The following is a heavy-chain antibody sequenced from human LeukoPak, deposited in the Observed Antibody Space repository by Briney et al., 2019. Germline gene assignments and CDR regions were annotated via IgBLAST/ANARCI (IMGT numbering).Heavy chain of an antibody. CDR3: ARDGGYCSGGSCYRYFDY. Sequence: PGGSLRLSCAASGFTFDDYGMSWVREAPAKGLEWVSGINWNGGSTGYAESVKGRFTISRDNAKNSLYLQMNSLRAEDTALYYCARDGGYCSGGSCYRYFDYWGQGTLVTVSS. CDR1: GFTFDDYG. J-gene: IGHJ4*02. D-gene: IGHD2-15*01. CDR2: INWNGGST. V-gene: IGHV3-20*04.